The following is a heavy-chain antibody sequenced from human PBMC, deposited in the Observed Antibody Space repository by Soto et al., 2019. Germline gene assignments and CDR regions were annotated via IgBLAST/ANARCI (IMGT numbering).Heavy chain of an antibody. Sequence: QVQLVESGGGVVQPGRSLRLSCAASGFTFSSYGMHWFRQAPGKGLEWVAVISYDGSNKYYADSVKGRFTISRDNSKNTLYLQMNSQRDGDTAVYYCAKDWWTPSPWGQGTLVTVSS. J-gene: IGHJ5*02. V-gene: IGHV3-30*18. CDR1: GFTFSSYG. CDR2: ISYDGSNK. CDR3: AKDWWTPSP. D-gene: IGHD2-15*01.